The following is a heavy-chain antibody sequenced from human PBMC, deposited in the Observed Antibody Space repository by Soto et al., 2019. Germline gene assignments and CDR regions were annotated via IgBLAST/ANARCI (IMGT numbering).Heavy chain of an antibody. Sequence: PGGSLRLSCAASGFTFSSYSMNWVRQAPGKGLEWVSSISSSSSYIYYADSVKGRFTISRDNAKNSLYLQMNSLRAEDTAVYYCARGGGYSYGVEAVDIWGQGTMVTVSS. J-gene: IGHJ3*02. CDR2: ISSSSSYI. CDR3: ARGGGYSYGVEAVDI. V-gene: IGHV3-21*01. D-gene: IGHD5-18*01. CDR1: GFTFSSYS.